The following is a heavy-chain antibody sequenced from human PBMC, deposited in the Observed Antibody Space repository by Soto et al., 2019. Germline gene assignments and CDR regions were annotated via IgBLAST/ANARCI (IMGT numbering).Heavy chain of an antibody. V-gene: IGHV3-30-3*01. J-gene: IGHJ4*02. CDR1: GFTFSSYA. CDR2: ISYDGSNK. Sequence: QVQLVESGGGVVQPGRSLRLSCAASGFTFSSYAMHWVRQAPGKGLEWVAVISYDGSNKYYADSVKGRFTISRDNSKNTLYLQMNSLSAEDTAVYYCARGAAYYGSGSYQTGGYWGQGTLVTVSS. D-gene: IGHD3-10*01. CDR3: ARGAAYYGSGSYQTGGY.